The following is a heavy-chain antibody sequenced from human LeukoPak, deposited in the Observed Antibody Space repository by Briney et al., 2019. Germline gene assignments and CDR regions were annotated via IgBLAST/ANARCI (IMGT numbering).Heavy chain of an antibody. Sequence: SETLSLTCAVYGGSFSGYYWSWIRQPPGKGLEWIGEINHSGSTSYNPSLKSRVTISVDTSKNQFSLKLSSVTAADTAVYYCARGPGSAFDIWGQGTMVTVSS. CDR1: GGSFSGYY. J-gene: IGHJ3*02. CDR3: ARGPGSAFDI. V-gene: IGHV4-34*01. CDR2: INHSGST.